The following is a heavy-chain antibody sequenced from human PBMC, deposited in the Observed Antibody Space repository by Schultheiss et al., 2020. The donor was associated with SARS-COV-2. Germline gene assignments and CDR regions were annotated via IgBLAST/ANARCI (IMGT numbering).Heavy chain of an antibody. V-gene: IGHV5-51*01. Sequence: GGSLRLSCKGSGYSFTSYWIGWVRQMPGKGLEWMGIIYPGDSDTRYSPSFQGQVTISADKSISTAYLQWSSLKASDTAMYYCARLSMEQQLVWRINYYYYGMDVWGQGTTVTVSS. D-gene: IGHD6-13*01. CDR3: ARLSMEQQLVWRINYYYYGMDV. J-gene: IGHJ6*02. CDR2: IYPGDSDT. CDR1: GYSFTSYW.